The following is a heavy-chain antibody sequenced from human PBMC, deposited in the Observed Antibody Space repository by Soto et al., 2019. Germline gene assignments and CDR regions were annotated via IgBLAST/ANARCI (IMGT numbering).Heavy chain of an antibody. V-gene: IGHV3-74*03. Sequence: GGSLRLSCAASGFTFSAYWMHWVRQAPGKGLVWVSRTNTDGTATTYADSVEGRLTISRDNAKNSLYLQMNSLRAEDTAVYYCARASGTFGVGGMDVWGQGTTVTVSS. J-gene: IGHJ6*02. CDR3: ARASGTFGVGGMDV. CDR2: TNTDGTAT. D-gene: IGHD3-3*01. CDR1: GFTFSAYW.